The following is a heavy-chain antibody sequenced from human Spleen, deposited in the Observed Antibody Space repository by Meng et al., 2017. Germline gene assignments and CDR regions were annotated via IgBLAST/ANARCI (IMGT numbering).Heavy chain of an antibody. D-gene: IGHD6-19*01. J-gene: IGHJ4*02. V-gene: IGHV3-74*01. Sequence: RQAPGRGLVCVSRINGDGSITTYADSVKGRFTISRDNAKNTLYLQMNCLRAEDTAVYYCARDLPDHYGSSGWYLGYWGQGTLVTVSS. CDR2: INGDGSIT. CDR3: ARDLPDHYGSSGWYLGY.